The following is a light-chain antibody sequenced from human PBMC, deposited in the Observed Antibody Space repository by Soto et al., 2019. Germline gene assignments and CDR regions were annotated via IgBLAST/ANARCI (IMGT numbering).Light chain of an antibody. J-gene: IGLJ2*01. CDR3: AAWDDSLNGHVV. CDR2: SNN. Sequence: QSVLTQPPSASGTPGQRVTISCSGSGSNIGSNTVNWYQQLPGTAPKLLIYSNNQRPSGVPDRFSGSKSGTSASLAISGLHSEDEADYYCAAWDDSLNGHVVFGGGTKLTVL. V-gene: IGLV1-44*01. CDR1: GSNIGSNT.